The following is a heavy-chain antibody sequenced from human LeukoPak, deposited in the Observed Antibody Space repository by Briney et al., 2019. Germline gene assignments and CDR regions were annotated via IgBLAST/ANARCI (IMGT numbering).Heavy chain of an antibody. CDR2: IKRDGSEK. J-gene: IGHJ6*03. D-gene: IGHD5-24*01. CDR3: ARDGDGDGYYYYYYYMDV. V-gene: IGHV3-7*01. CDR1: GFTFSSYW. Sequence: GGSLRLSCAASGFTFSSYWMSWVRQAPGKGLEWVANIKRDGSEKYYVDSVKGRFTISRDNAKNSLYLQMNSLRAEDTAVYYCARDGDGDGYYYYYYYMDVWGKGTTVTVSS.